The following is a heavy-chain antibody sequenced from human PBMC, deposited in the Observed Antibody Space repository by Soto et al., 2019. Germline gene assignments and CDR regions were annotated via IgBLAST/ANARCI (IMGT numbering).Heavy chain of an antibody. J-gene: IGHJ4*02. V-gene: IGHV3-30*18. CDR1: GFTFSSYG. Sequence: PGGSLRLSGAASGFTFSSYGMHWVRQAPGKGLEWVAVISYDGSNKYYADSVKGRFTISRDNSKNTLYLQMNSLRAEDTAVYYCAKETYSGPLDYWGQGTLVTVSS. CDR2: ISYDGSNK. CDR3: AKETYSGPLDY. D-gene: IGHD2-15*01.